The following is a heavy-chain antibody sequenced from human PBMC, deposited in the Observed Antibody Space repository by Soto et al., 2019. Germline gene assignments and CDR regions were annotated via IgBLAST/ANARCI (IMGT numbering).Heavy chain of an antibody. CDR3: ARHLTGIIWFDP. Sequence: SETLSLTCTVSGGSISSYYWSWIRQPPGKGLEWIGYIYYSGSTNYNPSLKSRVTISVDTSKNQFSLKLSSVTAADTAVYYCARHLTGIIWFDPWGHGTLVTVSS. CDR1: GGSISSYY. J-gene: IGHJ5*02. CDR2: IYYSGST. V-gene: IGHV4-59*01.